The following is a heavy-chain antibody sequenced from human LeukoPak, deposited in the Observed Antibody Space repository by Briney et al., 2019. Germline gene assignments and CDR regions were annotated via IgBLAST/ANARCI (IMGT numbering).Heavy chain of an antibody. CDR1: GYSFTSYG. CDR2: IGAYNGNR. Sequence: AAGKVCCKASGYSFTSYGISRVRQAPGQGLEWMGWIGAYNGNRNYEQKLEGRVTMTTATSTSTAYMELRSLRSDDTAVYYCARYGSGSYTYYYSYGMDVWGKGTTVTVST. J-gene: IGHJ6*04. D-gene: IGHD3-10*01. V-gene: IGHV1-18*01. CDR3: ARYGSGSYTYYYSYGMDV.